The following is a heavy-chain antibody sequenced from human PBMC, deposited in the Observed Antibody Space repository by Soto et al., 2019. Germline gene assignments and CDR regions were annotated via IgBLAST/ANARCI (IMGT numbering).Heavy chain of an antibody. J-gene: IGHJ4*02. CDR2: IWYDGSNK. CDR3: ARDGPTPYYYGSGTALDY. V-gene: IGHV3-33*01. CDR1: GFTFSSYG. Sequence: QVQLVESGGGVVQPGRSLRLSCAASGFTFSSYGMHWVRQAPGKGLEWVAVIWYDGSNKYYADSVKGRFTISRDNSKNTLYLQMNSLKAEDTAVYYRARDGPTPYYYGSGTALDYWGQGTLVTVSS. D-gene: IGHD3-10*01.